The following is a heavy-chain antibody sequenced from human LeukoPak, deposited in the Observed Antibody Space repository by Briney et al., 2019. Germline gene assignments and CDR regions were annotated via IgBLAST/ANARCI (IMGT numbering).Heavy chain of an antibody. Sequence: SSEKVSCKASGCTFSSYAISWVRQAPGQGLEWMGMIIPIFGTANYAQKFQGRVTITADKSTSTAYMEMSSLRSEHTAVYYCASASPTVNDVYYHYMDVWGKGTTVTVSS. D-gene: IGHD4-17*01. CDR2: IIPIFGTA. CDR1: GCTFSSYA. V-gene: IGHV1-69*06. CDR3: ASASPTVNDVYYHYMDV. J-gene: IGHJ6*03.